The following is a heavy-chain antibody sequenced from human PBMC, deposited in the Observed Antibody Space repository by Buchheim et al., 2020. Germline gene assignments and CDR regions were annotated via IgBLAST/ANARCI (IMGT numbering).Heavy chain of an antibody. CDR2: INPSGGST. CDR3: ARDLDSSGLVGLGYYYGMDV. J-gene: IGHJ6*02. Sequence: QVQLVQSGAEVKKPGASVKVSCKVSGYTFTSYYMHWVRQAPGQGLEWMGIINPSGGSTSYAQKFQGRVTMTRDTSTSTVYMELSSLRSEDTAVYYCARDLDSSGLVGLGYYYGMDVWGQGTT. D-gene: IGHD6-19*01. V-gene: IGHV1-46*03. CDR1: GYTFTSYY.